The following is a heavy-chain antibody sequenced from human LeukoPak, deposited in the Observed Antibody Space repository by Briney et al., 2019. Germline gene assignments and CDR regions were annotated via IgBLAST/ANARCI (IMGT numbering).Heavy chain of an antibody. CDR1: GYTFTSYY. D-gene: IGHD3-22*01. J-gene: IGHJ4*02. CDR3: ARGPGEGGSSGYYYGKPEDPAELYFDY. CDR2: INPSGGRT. V-gene: IGHV1-46*01. Sequence: GASVKVSCKASGYTFTSYYMHWVRQAPGQGLEWMGIINPSGGRTSYAQKFQGRVTMTRDMSTSTVYMELSSLRSEDTAVYYCARGPGEGGSSGYYYGKPEDPAELYFDYWGQGTLVTDSS.